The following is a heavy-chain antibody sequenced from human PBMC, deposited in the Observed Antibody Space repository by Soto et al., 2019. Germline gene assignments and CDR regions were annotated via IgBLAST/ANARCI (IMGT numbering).Heavy chain of an antibody. V-gene: IGHV1-18*01. Sequence: QVQLVQSGAEVKKPGASVKVSCKASGYSFTSHGISWVRQAPGQGLEWMAWISASNGDTNYAQKFQGRGTVTTDTSTSTGYMELRSLRSEDTAVYYCARMVRGSNIDYYHYMDVWGKGTTVNVSS. D-gene: IGHD3-10*01. CDR3: ARMVRGSNIDYYHYMDV. CDR1: GYSFTSHG. CDR2: ISASNGDT. J-gene: IGHJ6*03.